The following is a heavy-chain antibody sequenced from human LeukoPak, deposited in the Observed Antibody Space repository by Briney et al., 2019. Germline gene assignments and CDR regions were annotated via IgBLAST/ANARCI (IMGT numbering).Heavy chain of an antibody. CDR3: ARNAYGDLYIDY. V-gene: IGHV4-59*01. CDR2: IYYSGST. J-gene: IGHJ4*02. D-gene: IGHD4-17*01. CDR1: GGSISSYY. Sequence: PSETLSLXCTVSGGSISSYYWSWIRQPPGKGLEWIGYIYYSGSTNYNPSLKSRVTISVDTSKNQFSLKLSSVTAADTAVYYCARNAYGDLYIDYWGQGTLVTASS.